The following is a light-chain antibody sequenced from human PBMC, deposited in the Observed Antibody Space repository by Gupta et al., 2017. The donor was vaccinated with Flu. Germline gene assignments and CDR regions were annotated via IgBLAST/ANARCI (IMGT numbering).Light chain of an antibody. J-gene: IGLJ2*01. CDR2: RNN. CDR3: ATWDDRLSSVV. Sequence: SSSNIGGRPVFWYQQLPGTAPKVLIYRNNQRPSGVPDRFSGSKSGTSAPLAISGLRSEDDSDYFCATWDDRLSSVVFGGGTKLTVL. CDR1: SSNIGGRP. V-gene: IGLV1-47*01.